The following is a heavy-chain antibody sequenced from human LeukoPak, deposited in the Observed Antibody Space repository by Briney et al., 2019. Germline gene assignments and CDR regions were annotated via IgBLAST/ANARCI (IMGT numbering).Heavy chain of an antibody. V-gene: IGHV3-13*01. Sequence: GGSLRLSCAASGFTFSSYDMHWVRQAPGKGLEWVSAIGTAGDTYYPGSVTGRFTISRENAKNSLYLQMNSLRAGDTAVYYCARAMGYGSGSYSFDYWGQGNLVTVSS. CDR3: ARAMGYGSGSYSFDY. J-gene: IGHJ4*02. D-gene: IGHD3-10*01. CDR2: IGTAGDT. CDR1: GFTFSSYD.